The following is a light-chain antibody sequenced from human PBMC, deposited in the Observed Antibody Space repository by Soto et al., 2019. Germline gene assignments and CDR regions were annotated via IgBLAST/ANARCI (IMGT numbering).Light chain of an antibody. CDR1: SSDVGGYNY. CDR3: ISYAGSNNFVHVV. CDR2: EVS. J-gene: IGLJ2*01. V-gene: IGLV2-8*01. Sequence: QSVLTHPPSASGSPGQSVTISCTGTSSDVGGYNYVSWYQQHPGKAPKLMIYEVSKRPSGVPDRFSGSKSGNTASLTVSGLQAEDEADYYCISYAGSNNFVHVVFGGVTKLTVL.